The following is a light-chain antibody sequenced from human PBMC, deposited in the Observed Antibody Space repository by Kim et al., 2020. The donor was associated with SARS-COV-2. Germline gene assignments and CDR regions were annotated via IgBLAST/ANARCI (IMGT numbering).Light chain of an antibody. CDR1: QSISSN. J-gene: IGKJ4*01. Sequence: DIVMTQSPATLSVSPGERATLSCRASQSISSNLAWYQQKPGQAPRLFIYGASTRATGIPARFSGSGSGTEFTLTISSLQSEDFAVYYCQQYNNWPQLTFGGGTKVDIK. CDR3: QQYNNWPQLT. CDR2: GAS. V-gene: IGKV3-15*01.